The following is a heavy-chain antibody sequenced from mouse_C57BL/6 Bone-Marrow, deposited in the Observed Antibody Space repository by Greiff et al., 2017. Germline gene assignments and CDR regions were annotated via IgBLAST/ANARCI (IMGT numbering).Heavy chain of an antibody. CDR1: GYTFTSYW. Sequence: QVQLQQPGPELVKPGASVKLSCKASGYTFTSYWMHWVKQRPGQGLEWIGNINPSNGGTNYNEKFKRKATLTVDKSSSTAYMQLSSLTSEDSAVYYCARGYYGSSYDWFAYWGQGTLVTVSA. D-gene: IGHD1-1*01. CDR2: INPSNGGT. V-gene: IGHV1-53*01. CDR3: ARGYYGSSYDWFAY. J-gene: IGHJ3*01.